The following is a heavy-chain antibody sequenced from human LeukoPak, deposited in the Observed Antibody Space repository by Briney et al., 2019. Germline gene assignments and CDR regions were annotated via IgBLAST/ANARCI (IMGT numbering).Heavy chain of an antibody. V-gene: IGHV3-21*01. Sequence: GGSLRLSCAASGFTFRSYSMNWVRQAPGKGLEWVSSISSSSSYIYYADSVKARFTISRDNVNNSMYLQKNSLKSESADVYAGACYGGLWFGGEGAFDVWGKGTMVTVSS. CDR1: GFTFRSYS. J-gene: IGHJ3*01. CDR3: ACYGGLWFGGEGAFDV. D-gene: IGHD3-10*01. CDR2: ISSSSSYI.